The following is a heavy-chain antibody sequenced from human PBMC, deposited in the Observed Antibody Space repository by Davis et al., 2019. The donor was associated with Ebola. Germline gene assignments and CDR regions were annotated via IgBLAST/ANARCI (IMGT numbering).Heavy chain of an antibody. J-gene: IGHJ5*02. Sequence: GESLKISCAASGFTFSSYAMSWVRQAPGKGLEWVSAISGSGGSTYYADSVKGRFTISRDNSKNTLYLQMNSLRAEDTAVYYCARASSGGHRYNWFDPWGQGTLVTVSS. D-gene: IGHD6-19*01. CDR3: ARASSGGHRYNWFDP. CDR2: ISGSGGST. CDR1: GFTFSSYA. V-gene: IGHV3-23*01.